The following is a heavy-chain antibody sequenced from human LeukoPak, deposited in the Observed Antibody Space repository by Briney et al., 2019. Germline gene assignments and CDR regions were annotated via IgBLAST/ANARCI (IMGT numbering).Heavy chain of an antibody. CDR3: ARGTDLVGATTDLDY. V-gene: IGHV3-30-3*01. D-gene: IGHD1-26*01. CDR2: ISYDGSNK. Sequence: GGSLRLSCAASGFTFSSYAMHWARQAPGKGLEWVAVISYDGSNKYYADSVKGRFTISRDNSKNTLYLQMNSLRAEDTAVYYCARGTDLVGATTDLDYWGQGTLVTVSS. J-gene: IGHJ4*02. CDR1: GFTFSSYA.